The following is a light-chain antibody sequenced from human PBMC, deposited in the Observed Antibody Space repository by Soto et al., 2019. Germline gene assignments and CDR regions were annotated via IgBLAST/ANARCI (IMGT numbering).Light chain of an antibody. CDR1: QTVSKF. J-gene: IGKJ1*01. CDR3: QQTYSLPRT. CDR2: SAS. Sequence: DVQMTQSPSSLSASVGDRVTIAFLASQTVSKFVNWYQQKPGKVPDLLIYSASTLYSGVPSRFSGSGSGTEFTLTITNLQPEDFATYYCQQTYSLPRTCAQGTKGDIK. V-gene: IGKV1-39*01.